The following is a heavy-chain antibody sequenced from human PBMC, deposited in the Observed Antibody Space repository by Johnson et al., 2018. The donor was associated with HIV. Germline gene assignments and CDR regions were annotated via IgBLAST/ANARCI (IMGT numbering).Heavy chain of an antibody. CDR3: AKERRAPRAFDI. V-gene: IGHV3-30*18. J-gene: IGHJ3*02. CDR1: GFSFSSYA. Sequence: QVQLVESGGGVVQPGRSLRLSCAASGFSFSSYAMHWVRQSPGKGLEWVAVISFDGGAKYYADSVQGRFTISRDNSKSTFFLQMNSLTPEDTGVYYCAKERRAPRAFDIWGQGTMVTVSS. CDR2: ISFDGGAK.